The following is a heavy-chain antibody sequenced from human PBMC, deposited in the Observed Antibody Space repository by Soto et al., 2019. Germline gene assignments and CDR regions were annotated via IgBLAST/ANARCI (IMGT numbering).Heavy chain of an antibody. CDR2: IRNKANSYTT. V-gene: IGHV3-72*01. J-gene: IGHJ5*02. D-gene: IGHD1-7*01. Sequence: QAGGSLRLSCAASGFTFSDHDMDWVRQAPGKGLEWVGRIRNKANSYTTIYAASVKGRFTFSRDDSKNSLYFQMNSLKTEDTAVYYCTRVVRSTVGQNYFDPWGQGTQVTVSS. CDR3: TRVVRSTVGQNYFDP. CDR1: GFTFSDHD.